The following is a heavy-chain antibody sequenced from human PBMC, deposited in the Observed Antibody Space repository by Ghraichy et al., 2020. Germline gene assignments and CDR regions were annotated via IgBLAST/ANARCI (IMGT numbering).Heavy chain of an antibody. CDR3: ARRGYSYGYRHYYYYYYMDV. J-gene: IGHJ6*03. V-gene: IGHV4-34*01. CDR1: GGSFSGYY. CDR2: INHSGST. Sequence: SETLSLTCAVYGGSFSGYYWSWIRQPPGKGLEWIGEINHSGSTNYNPSLKSRVTISVDTSKNQFSLKLSSVTAADTAVYYCARRGYSYGYRHYYYYYYMDVWGKGTTVTVSS. D-gene: IGHD5-18*01.